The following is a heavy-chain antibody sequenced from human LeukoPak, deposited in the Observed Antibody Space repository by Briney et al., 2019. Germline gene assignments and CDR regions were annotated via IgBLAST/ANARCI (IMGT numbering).Heavy chain of an antibody. CDR2: LYSTGSP. CDR3: ARDRGITTARGVPSWFDP. CDR1: GDSISNGNYY. D-gene: IGHD3-10*01. V-gene: IGHV4-61*02. J-gene: IGHJ5*02. Sequence: NPSQTLSLTCTVSGDSISNGNYYWTWIRQPAGKGLEWIGRLYSTGSPNYNHSLKSRVTISIDASKNQFSLKLSSVTVADTAVYYCARDRGITTARGVPSWFDPWGQGTLVTVSS.